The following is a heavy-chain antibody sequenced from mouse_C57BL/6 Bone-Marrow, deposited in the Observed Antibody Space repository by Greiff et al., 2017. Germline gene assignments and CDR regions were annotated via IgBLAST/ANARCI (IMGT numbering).Heavy chain of an antibody. Sequence: QVQLKQPGAELVMPGASVKLSCKASGYTFTSYWMHWVKQRPGQGLEWIGEIDPSDSYTNYNQKFKGKSTLTVDKSSCTAYMQLSSLTSEDSAVYYGARSVTTVVARRGWFAYWGQGTLVTVSA. V-gene: IGHV1-69*01. CDR2: IDPSDSYT. J-gene: IGHJ3*01. CDR1: GYTFTSYW. CDR3: ARSVTTVVARRGWFAY. D-gene: IGHD1-1*01.